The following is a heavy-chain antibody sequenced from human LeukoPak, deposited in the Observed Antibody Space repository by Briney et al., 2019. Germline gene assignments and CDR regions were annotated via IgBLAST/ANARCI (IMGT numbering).Heavy chain of an antibody. D-gene: IGHD4-17*01. CDR3: ASRHDSGPY. J-gene: IGHJ4*02. Sequence: PSETLSLTCAVSGGSISSPNWWTWVRQPPGKGLEWIGEVYHTGNTNYNPSLKSRVTISVDKSNNQFSLKLTSVTAADTAVYYCASRHDSGPYWGQGTLVTVSS. V-gene: IGHV4-4*02. CDR1: GGSISSPNW. CDR2: VYHTGNT.